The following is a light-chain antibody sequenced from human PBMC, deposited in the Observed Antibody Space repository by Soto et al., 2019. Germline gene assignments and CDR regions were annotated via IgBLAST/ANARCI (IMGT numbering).Light chain of an antibody. CDR3: QQYHSASPIT. J-gene: IGKJ5*01. V-gene: IGKV3-15*01. Sequence: EIVMTQSPATLSVSPGEGATLTCRASQSVGTKLAWYQQKPGQAPRLLIYGASTRATGVPARFGGSGSETEFTLTISSLQSEDFALYYCQQYHSASPITFGQGTRLEVK. CDR1: QSVGTK. CDR2: GAS.